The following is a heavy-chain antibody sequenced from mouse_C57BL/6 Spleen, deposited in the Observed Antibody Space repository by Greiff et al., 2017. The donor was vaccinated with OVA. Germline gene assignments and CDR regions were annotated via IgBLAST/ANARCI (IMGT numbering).Heavy chain of an antibody. V-gene: IGHV3-1*01. CDR1: GYSITSGYD. J-gene: IGHJ4*01. D-gene: IGHD1-1*01. CDR2: ISYSGST. Sequence: EVMLVESGPGMVKPSQSLSLTCTVTGYSITSGYDWHLIRHFPGNKLEWMGYISYSGSTNYNPSLKSRISITHNTSKNHFFLKLNSVTTEDTATYYGGKGNYGMENALDYWGQGTSVTVSS. CDR3: GKGNYGMENALDY.